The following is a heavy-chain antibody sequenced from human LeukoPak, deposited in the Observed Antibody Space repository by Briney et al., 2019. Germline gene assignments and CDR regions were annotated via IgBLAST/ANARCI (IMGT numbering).Heavy chain of an antibody. CDR1: GFTFSSYA. D-gene: IGHD3-10*01. CDR2: ISGSGDNT. CDR3: AKGNYYGSSGLGSTSFDY. J-gene: IGHJ4*02. V-gene: IGHV3-23*01. Sequence: GGSLRLSCAASGFTFSSYAMSWVSQAPGKGLEWVSAISGSGDNTYYADSVKGRFTISRDNSKNTLYLQMNSLRAEDTALYYCAKGNYYGSSGLGSTSFDYWGQGTLVTVSS.